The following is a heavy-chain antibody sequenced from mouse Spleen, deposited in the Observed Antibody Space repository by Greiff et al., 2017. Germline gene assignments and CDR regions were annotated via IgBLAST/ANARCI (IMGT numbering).Heavy chain of an antibody. D-gene: IGHD1-1*01. CDR3: ARDGSSWFAY. J-gene: IGHJ3*01. Sequence: EVQVVESGGGLVKLGGSLKLSCAASGFTFSSYAMSWVRQTPEKRLEWVATISSGGGNTYYPDSVKGRFTISRDNAKNTLYLQMSSLKSEDTAVYYCARDGSSWFAYWGQGTLVTVSA. CDR2: ISSGGGNT. V-gene: IGHV5-9-3*01. CDR1: GFTFSSYA.